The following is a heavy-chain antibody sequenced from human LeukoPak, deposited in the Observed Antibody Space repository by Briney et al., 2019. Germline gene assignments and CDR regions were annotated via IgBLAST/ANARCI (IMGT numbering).Heavy chain of an antibody. V-gene: IGHV4-34*01. CDR1: GGSFSGYY. CDR3: ARGPIDI. J-gene: IGHJ3*02. Sequence: SETLSLTCAVYGGSFSGYYWSWIRQPPGKGLEWIGEINHSGSTNYNPSLKSRVTISVDTSKNQFSLKLSSVTAADTAVYYCARGPIDIWGQGTMVTVSS. CDR2: INHSGST.